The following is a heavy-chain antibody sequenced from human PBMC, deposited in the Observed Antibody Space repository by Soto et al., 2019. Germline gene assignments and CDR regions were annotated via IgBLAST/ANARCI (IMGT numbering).Heavy chain of an antibody. V-gene: IGHV3-7*01. J-gene: IGHJ4*01. CDR3: AREDFYRFDY. Sequence: EVQLVESGGGLVQPGGSLRVSCAASGFTFTSYWMSWVRQAPGKGLEWVANIKEDGSAKYYLDSVKGRFTISRDNAKNSLYLQMNSLRADDTAGYYCAREDFYRFDYWGHGTLVTVSS. CDR2: IKEDGSAK. CDR1: GFTFTSYW.